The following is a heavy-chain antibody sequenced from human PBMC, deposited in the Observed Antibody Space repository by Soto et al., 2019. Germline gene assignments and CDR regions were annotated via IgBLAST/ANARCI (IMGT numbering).Heavy chain of an antibody. D-gene: IGHD3-10*01. J-gene: IGHJ4*02. V-gene: IGHV3-23*01. Sequence: EVQLLESGGGLVQPGGSLRLSCVVSGFTFNNYAMNWVRQAPGKGLEWVSGISASGGSTYYADSVKGRFTISRDSSKHTLYLQMNSLRADDTAIYYCAIHFYYGSGSYYAVDYWGQGTLVTGSS. CDR3: AIHFYYGSGSYYAVDY. CDR1: GFTFNNYA. CDR2: ISASGGST.